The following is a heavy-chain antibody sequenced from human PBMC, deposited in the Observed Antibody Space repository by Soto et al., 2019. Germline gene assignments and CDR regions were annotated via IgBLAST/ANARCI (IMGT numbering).Heavy chain of an antibody. CDR3: ARGPGMIVVVDYYFDY. J-gene: IGHJ4*02. CDR1: GGSISSSSYY. V-gene: IGHV4-39*01. Sequence: QLQLQESGPGLVKPSETLSLTCTVSGGSISSSSYYWGWIRQPPGKGLEWIGSIYYSGSTYYNPSLKSRVTISVDTSKNQFSLKLSSVTAADTAVYYCARGPGMIVVVDYYFDYWGQGTLVTVSS. CDR2: IYYSGST. D-gene: IGHD3-22*01.